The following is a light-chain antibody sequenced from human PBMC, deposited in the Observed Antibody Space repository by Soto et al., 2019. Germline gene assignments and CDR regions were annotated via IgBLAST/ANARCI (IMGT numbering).Light chain of an antibody. CDR3: SSYTTSSTVV. Sequence: QSALTQPASVSGSPGQSITISCTGTSSDVGAYSYVSWYQQHPGKAPKLMIYEVTNRPSGVSSRFSGSKSGNTASLTISGLQAEDDADYYCSSYTTSSTVVFGGGTQLTVL. V-gene: IGLV2-14*01. J-gene: IGLJ2*01. CDR2: EVT. CDR1: SSDVGAYSY.